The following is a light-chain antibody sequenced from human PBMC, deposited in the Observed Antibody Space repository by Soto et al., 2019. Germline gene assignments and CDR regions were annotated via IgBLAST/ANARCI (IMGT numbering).Light chain of an antibody. CDR3: QQRSDWPPT. J-gene: IGKJ1*01. CDR1: HTVGSY. Sequence: EIVLTQSPTTLSLYPGYRPSLSCRASHTVGSYLAWFKQTPGQAPRLLIYDTSNRAAGIPDRFSGSGSGTEFTLTISSLEIEDFEIYYCQQRSDWPPTFGQGTKVDIK. CDR2: DTS. V-gene: IGKV3-11*01.